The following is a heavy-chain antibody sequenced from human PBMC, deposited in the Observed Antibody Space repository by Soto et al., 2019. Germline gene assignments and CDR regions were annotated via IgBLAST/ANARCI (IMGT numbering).Heavy chain of an antibody. CDR3: ARGPAYCGGDCYSGFGY. CDR1: GGTFSSYA. D-gene: IGHD2-21*02. J-gene: IGHJ4*02. CDR2: IIPIFGTA. Sequence: SVKFSSTASGGTFSSYAISWVRQAPGQGLEWMGGIIPIFGTANYAQKFQVRVTITADESTSTAYMELSSLTSEDTAVYYCARGPAYCGGDCYSGFGYWGKGTLVTVAS. V-gene: IGHV1-69*01.